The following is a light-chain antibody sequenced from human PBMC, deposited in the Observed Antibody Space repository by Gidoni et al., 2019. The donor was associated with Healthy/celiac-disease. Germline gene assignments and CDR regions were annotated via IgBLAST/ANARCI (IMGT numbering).Light chain of an antibody. Sequence: ALRITQSPSSLSASTGDRVTITCRASQGISSYLAWYQQKPGKAPKLLSYAASTLQSGVPSRFSGSGSGTDFTLTSSCLQSEDFATYYCQQYYSYPPTFGGGTKVEIK. J-gene: IGKJ4*01. CDR3: QQYYSYPPT. V-gene: IGKV1-8*01. CDR2: AAS. CDR1: QGISSY.